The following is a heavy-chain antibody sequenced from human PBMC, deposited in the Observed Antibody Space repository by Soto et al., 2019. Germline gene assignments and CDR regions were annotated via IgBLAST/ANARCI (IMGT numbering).Heavy chain of an antibody. V-gene: IGHV3-33*01. J-gene: IGHJ6*02. Sequence: LRLSCAASGFTFSSYGMHWVRQAPGKGLEWVAVIWYDGSNKYYADSAKGRFTISRDNSKNTLYLQMNSLRAEDTAVYYCARGNTYYDFWSGLSMDVWGQGTTVTVSS. CDR2: IWYDGSNK. CDR3: ARGNTYYDFWSGLSMDV. D-gene: IGHD3-3*01. CDR1: GFTFSSYG.